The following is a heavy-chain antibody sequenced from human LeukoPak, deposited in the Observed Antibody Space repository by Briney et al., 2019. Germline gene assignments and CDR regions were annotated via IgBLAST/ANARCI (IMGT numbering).Heavy chain of an antibody. J-gene: IGHJ6*03. D-gene: IGHD3-22*01. CDR2: MNPNSGNT. CDR1: GYTFTSYD. V-gene: IGHV1-8*03. Sequence: ASVKVSCKASGYTFTSYDINWVRQATGQGLEWMGWMNPNSGNTGYAQKFQGRVTITRNTSISTAYMELSSLRSEDTAVYYCARGLYDSSGYYYYYYYMDVWAKGPRSPSP. CDR3: ARGLYDSSGYYYYYYYMDV.